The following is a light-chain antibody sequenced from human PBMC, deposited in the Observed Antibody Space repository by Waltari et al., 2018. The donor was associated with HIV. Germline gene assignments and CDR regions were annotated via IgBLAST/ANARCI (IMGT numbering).Light chain of an antibody. CDR1: QSVSSS. J-gene: IGKJ3*01. Sequence: EIVLTQSPATLSLSPGERATLSCRASQSVSSSLAWYQQKPGQAPRLLIYDASNRATGIPARFSGSGSGTDFTLTISSIEPEDIAVYYCQRRSNPFTFGPGTKVDIK. CDR2: DAS. CDR3: QRRSNPFT. V-gene: IGKV3-11*01.